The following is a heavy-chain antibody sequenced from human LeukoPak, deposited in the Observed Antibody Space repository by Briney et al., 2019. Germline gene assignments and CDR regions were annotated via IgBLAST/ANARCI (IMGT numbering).Heavy chain of an antibody. CDR3: AREGAVTGDFDY. CDR2: ISGSGGST. D-gene: IGHD2-8*02. CDR1: GFTFSSYA. V-gene: IGHV3-23*01. Sequence: PGGSPRLSCAASGFTFSSYAMSWVRQAPGKGLEWVSGISGSGGSTYYADSVKGRFAISRDNAKNTLFLQMNSLRAEDTAVYTCAREGAVTGDFDYWGQGTLVTVSS. J-gene: IGHJ4*02.